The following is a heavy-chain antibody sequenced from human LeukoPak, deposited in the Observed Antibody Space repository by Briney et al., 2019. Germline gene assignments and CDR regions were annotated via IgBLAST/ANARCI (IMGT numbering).Heavy chain of an antibody. V-gene: IGHV3-21*01. CDR3: ARWDRFHGV. CDR2: ISSSSTYI. D-gene: IGHD1-14*01. J-gene: IGHJ4*02. Sequence: GGSLRLSCAASGSIFSTYSMNWVRQAPGQGLEWVSSISSSSTYIYYADSVKGRFTISRDNSKNSLYLQMNNLRAEDTAVYYCARWDRFHGVWGQGTLVTVSS. CDR1: GSIFSTYS.